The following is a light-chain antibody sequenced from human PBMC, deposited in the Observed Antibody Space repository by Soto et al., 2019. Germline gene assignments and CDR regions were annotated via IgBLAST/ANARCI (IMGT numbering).Light chain of an antibody. V-gene: IGKV1-33*01. CDR1: QDIGNF. CDR2: GAF. J-gene: IGKJ3*01. CDR3: QHYDYLPL. Sequence: DIQITQSPSSLSASVGDRVTIACQASQDIGNFLNWYQHKPGKAPKLVIYGAFNLEAGVPSRFSGGGSGTDFTFTISSLQPEDVATYYCQHYDYLPLFGPGTKVDLK.